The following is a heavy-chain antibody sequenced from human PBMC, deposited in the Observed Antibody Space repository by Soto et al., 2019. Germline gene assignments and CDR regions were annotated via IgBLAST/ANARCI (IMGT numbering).Heavy chain of an antibody. CDR3: ARGAVMPDS. CDR2: ISASGGST. J-gene: IGHJ4*02. D-gene: IGHD3-16*01. Sequence: GGSLRLSCAASGFTFDSFAITWVRQAPGKGLEWVSAISASGGSTFYADSVKGRFTISRDSSKNTLYLQMNSPRAEDTAVYYCARGAVMPDSWGQGTLVTVSS. CDR1: GFTFDSFA. V-gene: IGHV3-23*01.